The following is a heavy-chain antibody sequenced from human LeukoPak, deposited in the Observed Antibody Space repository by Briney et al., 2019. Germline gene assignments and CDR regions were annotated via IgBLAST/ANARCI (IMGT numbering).Heavy chain of an antibody. CDR2: ISRDSDIR. D-gene: IGHD5-18*01. Sequence: GGSLRLSCAASGFIFGRDSMNWVCQAPGRGLEWISYISRDSDIRYYADSVKGRFTISRDNSKNTLYLQMNSLRAEDTAVYYCAKDRERGYSYGNYFDYWGQGTLVTVSS. J-gene: IGHJ4*02. CDR1: GFIFGRDS. CDR3: AKDRERGYSYGNYFDY. V-gene: IGHV3-48*01.